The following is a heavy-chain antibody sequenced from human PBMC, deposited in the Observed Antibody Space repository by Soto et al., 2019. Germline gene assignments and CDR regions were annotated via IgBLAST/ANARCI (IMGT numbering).Heavy chain of an antibody. Sequence: PSETLSLTCAVYGGSFSGYYWSWIRQPPGKGLEWIGEINHSGSTNYNPSLKSRVAISVDTSKNQFSLKLSSVTAADTAVYYCARVVARRPVYGTTNYYYYYGMDVWGQGTTVTVSS. CDR2: INHSGST. D-gene: IGHD4-17*01. J-gene: IGHJ6*02. CDR1: GGSFSGYY. V-gene: IGHV4-34*01. CDR3: ARVVARRPVYGTTNYYYYYGMDV.